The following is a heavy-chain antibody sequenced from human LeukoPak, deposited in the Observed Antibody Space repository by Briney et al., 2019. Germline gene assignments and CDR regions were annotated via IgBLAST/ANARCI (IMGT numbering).Heavy chain of an antibody. D-gene: IGHD3-16*01. CDR1: GFTFSSYV. CDR2: ITASDVTT. CDR3: ARVDWGAGYYFDY. V-gene: IGHV3-23*01. Sequence: GGSLRLSCATSGFTFSSYVMTWVRQAPGKGLEWVSSITASDVTTYYADSVRGRFTISRDNSKNTLYLQMNSLRAEDTAVYYCARVDWGAGYYFDYWGQGTLVTVSS. J-gene: IGHJ4*02.